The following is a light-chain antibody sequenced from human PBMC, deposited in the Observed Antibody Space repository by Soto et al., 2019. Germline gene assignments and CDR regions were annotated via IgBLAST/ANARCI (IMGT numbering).Light chain of an antibody. CDR2: EDT. V-gene: IGLV3-1*01. CDR1: KLGDKF. Sequence: SYELTQPPSVSVSPGQTASITCSGDKLGDKFVCWYQQKPGQSPVRVIYEDTKRPSGIPERISGSNSGNTATLTISGAQAVDEADYYCQAWDGSTGVFGTGTKLTVL. J-gene: IGLJ1*01. CDR3: QAWDGSTGV.